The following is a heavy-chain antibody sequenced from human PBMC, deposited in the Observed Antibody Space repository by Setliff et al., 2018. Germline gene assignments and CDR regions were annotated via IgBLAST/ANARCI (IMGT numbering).Heavy chain of an antibody. J-gene: IGHJ3*01. Sequence: PGGSLRLSCAASGFTFSRYWMSWVRQAPGKGLEWVANIKQDGSEKYYVDSVKGRFTISRDISKNTVYLQMNSLRVEDTAVYFCAKVYRDYGNSVDAFDVWGQGTMVTVSS. V-gene: IGHV3-7*03. CDR2: IKQDGSEK. CDR1: GFTFSRYW. D-gene: IGHD4-17*01. CDR3: AKVYRDYGNSVDAFDV.